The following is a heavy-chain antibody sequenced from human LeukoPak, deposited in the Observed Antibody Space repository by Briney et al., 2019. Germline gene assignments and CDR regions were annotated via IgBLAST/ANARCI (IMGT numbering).Heavy chain of an antibody. CDR2: IGGSGGST. Sequence: GRCLRLSCAASGFTFSSYVMTWVRQAPGKGLGWVSGIGGSGGSTYYADSVKGRFTISRDNSKNTVYLQMNSLRAEDTAVYYCAKGLRAAAGTDYWGQGTLVTVSS. V-gene: IGHV3-23*01. D-gene: IGHD6-13*01. J-gene: IGHJ4*02. CDR1: GFTFSSYV. CDR3: AKGLRAAAGTDY.